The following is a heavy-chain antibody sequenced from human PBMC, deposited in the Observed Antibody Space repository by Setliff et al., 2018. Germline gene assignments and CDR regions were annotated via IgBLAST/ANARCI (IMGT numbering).Heavy chain of an antibody. CDR1: GFIFSGSA. CDR3: TRRSANSSAD. CDR2: IRDKYNSYAI. J-gene: IGHJ4*02. Sequence: GSLRLSCAASGFIFSGSAIHWDRQASGKGLEWVGRIRDKYNSYAIAYAASVEGRFTISRDDSKNMAYLQMNSLRTEDTAVYYCTRRSANSSADWGQGTLVTVSS. V-gene: IGHV3-73*01. D-gene: IGHD6-19*01.